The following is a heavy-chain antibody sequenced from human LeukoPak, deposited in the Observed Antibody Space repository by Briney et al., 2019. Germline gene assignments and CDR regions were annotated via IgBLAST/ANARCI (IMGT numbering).Heavy chain of an antibody. CDR1: GYTFTSYY. D-gene: IGHD3-9*01. CDR2: INPSGGST. CDR3: ARDSGSRYDY. Sequence: GASVKVSCKASGYTFTSYYMHWVRQAPGQGLEWTGIINPSGGSTSYAQKFQGRVTMTRDMFTSTVYMELSSLRSEDTAVYYCARDSGSRYDYWGQGTLVTVSS. V-gene: IGHV1-46*01. J-gene: IGHJ4*02.